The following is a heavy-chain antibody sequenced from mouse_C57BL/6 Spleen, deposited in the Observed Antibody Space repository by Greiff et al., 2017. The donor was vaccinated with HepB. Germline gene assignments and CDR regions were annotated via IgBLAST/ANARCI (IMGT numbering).Heavy chain of an antibody. CDR1: GFTFSDYY. J-gene: IGHJ1*03. V-gene: IGHV5-12*01. CDR2: ISNGGGST. CDR3: ARPGSSDRPGYFDV. Sequence: EVQWVESGGGLVQPGGSLKLSCAASGFTFSDYYMYWVRQTPEKRLEWVAYISNGGGSTYYPDTVKGRFTISRDNAKNTLYLQMSRLKSEDTAMYYGARPGSSDRPGYFDVWGTGTTVTVSS. D-gene: IGHD1-1*01.